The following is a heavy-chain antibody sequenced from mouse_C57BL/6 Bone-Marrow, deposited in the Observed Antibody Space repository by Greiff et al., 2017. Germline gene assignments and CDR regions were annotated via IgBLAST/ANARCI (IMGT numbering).Heavy chain of an antibody. CDR2: IDPSDSYT. Sequence: VQLQQPGAELVRPGTSVKLSCKASGYTFTSYWMHWVKQRPGQGLEWIGVIDPSDSYTNYNQKFKGKATLTVDTSSSTAYMQLSSLTSEDSAVYYCASSSYYYGSSKGYFGVWGTGTTVTVSS. V-gene: IGHV1-59*01. D-gene: IGHD1-1*01. CDR1: GYTFTSYW. J-gene: IGHJ1*03. CDR3: ASSSYYYGSSKGYFGV.